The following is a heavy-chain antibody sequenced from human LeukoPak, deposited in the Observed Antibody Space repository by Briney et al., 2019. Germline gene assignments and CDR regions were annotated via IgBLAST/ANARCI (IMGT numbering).Heavy chain of an antibody. V-gene: IGHV5-51*01. CDR3: ARPSSLYGGTSEDY. D-gene: IGHD4-23*01. CDR1: GYSFTSYW. CDR2: IYPGDSDT. J-gene: IGHJ4*02. Sequence: GESLKISCKGSGYSFTSYWIVWVRQMPGKGLEWMGAIYPGDSDTRYSPSLDGQVTISADKSVSTTYLQWSSLQASDTAMYYRARPSSLYGGTSEDYWGQGTLVTVSS.